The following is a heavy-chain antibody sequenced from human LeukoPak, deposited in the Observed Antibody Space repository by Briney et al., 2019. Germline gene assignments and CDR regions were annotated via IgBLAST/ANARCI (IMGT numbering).Heavy chain of an antibody. V-gene: IGHV3-30*04. J-gene: IGHJ4*02. CDR2: ISYDGTNK. CDR1: GFTFSSYA. CDR3: AKERGSLALDILTGYQPLDY. Sequence: GGSLRLSCAASGFTFSSYAMHWVRQAPGKGLEWVAFISYDGTNKYYEDSVKGRFTISRDNSKNTLYLQMNSLRVEETAVYYCAKERGSLALDILTGYQPLDYWGQGTLVTVSS. D-gene: IGHD3-9*01.